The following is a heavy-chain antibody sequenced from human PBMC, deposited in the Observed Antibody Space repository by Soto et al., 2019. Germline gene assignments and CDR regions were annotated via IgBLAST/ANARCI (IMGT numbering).Heavy chain of an antibody. CDR2: ISDSGST. J-gene: IGHJ6*03. CDR3: AKGGEGYCSGTSCLYHMDA. Sequence: AGGSLRLSCAASGFTFSSYSISWVRQAPGKGLEFVSTISDSGSTYYADSVKGRFTISRDISKNTLYVQMSSLRAEDTAVYYCAKGGEGYCSGTSCLYHMDAWGKGTTVTVSS. V-gene: IGHV3-23*01. D-gene: IGHD2-15*01. CDR1: GFTFSSYS.